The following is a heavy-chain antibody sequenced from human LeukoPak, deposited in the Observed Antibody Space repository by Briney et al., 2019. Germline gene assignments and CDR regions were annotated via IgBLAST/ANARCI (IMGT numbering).Heavy chain of an antibody. Sequence: SETLSPTCAVYGGSFSGYYWSWIRQPPGKGLEWIGEINHSGSTNYNPSLKSRVTISVDTSKNQFSLKLSSVTAADTAVYYCASRINYDILTGYYSKFDYWGQGTLVTVSS. V-gene: IGHV4-34*01. CDR1: GGSFSGYY. CDR3: ASRINYDILTGYYSKFDY. CDR2: INHSGST. D-gene: IGHD3-9*01. J-gene: IGHJ4*02.